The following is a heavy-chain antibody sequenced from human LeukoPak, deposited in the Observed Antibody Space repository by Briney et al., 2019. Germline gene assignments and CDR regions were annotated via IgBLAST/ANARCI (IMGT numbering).Heavy chain of an antibody. V-gene: IGHV1-69*13. CDR2: ITPIFGTA. Sequence: ASVKVSCKASGGTFSRFTISWVRQAPGQGFEWMGGITPIFGTANFAQKFQGRVSITADESTSTAFMELSSLRSEDTAVYYCARGRGSSWYSAIDYYYYYGMDVWGQGTTVTVSS. D-gene: IGHD6-13*01. CDR1: GGTFSRFT. J-gene: IGHJ6*02. CDR3: ARGRGSSWYSAIDYYYYYGMDV.